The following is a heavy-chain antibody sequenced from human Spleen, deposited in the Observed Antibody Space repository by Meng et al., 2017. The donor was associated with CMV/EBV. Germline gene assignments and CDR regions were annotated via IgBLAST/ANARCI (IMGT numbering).Heavy chain of an antibody. J-gene: IGHJ4*02. CDR3: ARDPSYYDFWSGYGDY. CDR2: ISYDGSNK. D-gene: IGHD3-3*01. Sequence: FTFSLSAMRWVRQAPGKGLEWVAVISYDGSNKYYADSVKGRFTISRDNSKNTLYLQMNSLRAEDTAVYYCARDPSYYDFWSGYGDYWGQGTLVTVSS. CDR1: FTFSLSA. V-gene: IGHV3-30*04.